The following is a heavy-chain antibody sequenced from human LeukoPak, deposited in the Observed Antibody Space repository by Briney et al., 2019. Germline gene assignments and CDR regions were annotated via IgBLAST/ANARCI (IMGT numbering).Heavy chain of an antibody. Sequence: GGSLRLSCAASGFTFSSYAMHWVRQAPGKGLEWVAVISYDGSNKYYADSVKGRFTISRDNSKNSLYLQMNSLRAEDTAVYYCARDTKEQGGVAFDIWGQGTMVTVSS. J-gene: IGHJ3*02. D-gene: IGHD1/OR15-1a*01. V-gene: IGHV3-30-3*01. CDR3: ARDTKEQGGVAFDI. CDR2: ISYDGSNK. CDR1: GFTFSSYA.